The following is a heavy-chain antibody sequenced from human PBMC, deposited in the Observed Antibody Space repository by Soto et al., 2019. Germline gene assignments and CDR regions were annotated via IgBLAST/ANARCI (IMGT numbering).Heavy chain of an antibody. CDR1: GGTFSSYA. CDR2: IIPIFGTA. J-gene: IGHJ6*02. Sequence: QVQLVQSGAEVKKPGSSVKVSCKASGGTFSSYAISWVRQAPGQGLEWLGGIIPIFGTANYAQKFQGSVTITADESTSTAYMELSSLRSEDTAVYYCATITGTTIDYYYGMDVWGQGTTVTVSS. D-gene: IGHD1-7*01. V-gene: IGHV1-69*01. CDR3: ATITGTTIDYYYGMDV.